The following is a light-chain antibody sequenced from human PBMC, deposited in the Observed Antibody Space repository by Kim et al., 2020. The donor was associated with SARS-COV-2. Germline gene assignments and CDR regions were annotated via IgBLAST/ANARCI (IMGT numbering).Light chain of an antibody. CDR1: NIGSKS. CDR3: QVWDSSSDHRV. Sequence: APGKTARMTWGGNNIGSKSVHGYQQKPGQAPVLVIYYDSDRPSGIPERFSGSNSGNTATLTISRVEAGDEADYYCQVWDSSSDHRVFGGGTQLTVL. J-gene: IGLJ3*02. V-gene: IGLV3-21*04. CDR2: YDS.